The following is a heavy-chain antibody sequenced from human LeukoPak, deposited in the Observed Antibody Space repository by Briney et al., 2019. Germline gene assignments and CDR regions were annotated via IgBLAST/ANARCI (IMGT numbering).Heavy chain of an antibody. CDR2: IYYSGST. CDR1: GGSISSCY. D-gene: IGHD6-19*01. J-gene: IGHJ4*02. CDR3: ARRRGNTSGFQGYYFDY. V-gene: IGHV4-59*12. Sequence: PSETLSLTCTVSGGSISSCYWSWIRQPPGKGLEWIGYIYYSGSTNYNPSLKSRVTISVDTSKNQFSLKLSSVTAADTAVYYCARRRGNTSGFQGYYFDYWGQGTLVTVSS.